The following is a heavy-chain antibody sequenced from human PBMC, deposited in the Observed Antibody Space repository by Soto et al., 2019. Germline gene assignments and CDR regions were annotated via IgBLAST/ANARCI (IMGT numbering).Heavy chain of an antibody. D-gene: IGHD2-15*01. J-gene: IGHJ4*02. CDR1: GFTFSSYG. CDR3: ARDLGGWPDY. CDR2: IWYDGSNK. V-gene: IGHV3-33*08. Sequence: PGGSLRLSCAASGFTFSSYGMHWVRQAPGKGLEWVAVIWYDGSNKYYADSVKGRVTITRDTSASTAYMELSSLRSEDTAVYYCARDLGGWPDYWGQGTLVTVSS.